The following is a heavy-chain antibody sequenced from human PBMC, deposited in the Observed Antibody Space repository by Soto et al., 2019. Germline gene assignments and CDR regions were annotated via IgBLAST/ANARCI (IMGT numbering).Heavy chain of an antibody. CDR2: IYYSGST. V-gene: IGHV4-39*01. J-gene: IGHJ4*02. D-gene: IGHD6-19*01. CDR3: AGQGGIAVAGTRGFDY. Sequence: SETLSLTCTVSGGSISSSSYYWGWIRQPPGKGLEWIGSIYYSGSTYYNPSLKSRVTISVDTSKNQFSLKLSSVTAADTAVYYCAGQGGIAVAGTRGFDYWGQGTLVTVSS. CDR1: GGSISSSSYY.